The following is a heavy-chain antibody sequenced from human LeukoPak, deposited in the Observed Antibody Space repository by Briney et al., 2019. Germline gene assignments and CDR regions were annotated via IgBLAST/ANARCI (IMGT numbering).Heavy chain of an antibody. Sequence: GGSLRLSCAASGFTFGYYAVHWVRQAPGKGLEWVAVVTFDGSNKYYADSVKGRFTISRDNSKNTLYLQMNSLRAEDTAVYYCAKLTAGPPVGWGQGTLVTVSS. CDR3: AKLTAGPPVG. V-gene: IGHV3-30-3*02. CDR2: VTFDGSNK. J-gene: IGHJ4*02. D-gene: IGHD1-26*01. CDR1: GFTFGYYA.